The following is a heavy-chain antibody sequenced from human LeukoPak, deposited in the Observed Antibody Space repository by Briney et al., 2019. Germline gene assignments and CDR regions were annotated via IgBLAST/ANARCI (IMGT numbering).Heavy chain of an antibody. J-gene: IGHJ6*02. V-gene: IGHV3-66*01. Sequence: GGSLRLSCAASGFTVSNSYMSWVRQAPGKGLEWVSVIYSGDIGVYTYYSDSVKGRFTISRDNSKNTLNLQMNSLRDEDTAVYYCARDPNYYNYGMDVWGQGTMVTVSS. CDR1: GFTVSNSY. CDR2: IYSGDIGVYT. CDR3: ARDPNYYNYGMDV.